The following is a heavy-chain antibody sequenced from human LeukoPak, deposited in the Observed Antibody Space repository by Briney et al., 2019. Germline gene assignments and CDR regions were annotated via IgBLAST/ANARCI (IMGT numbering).Heavy chain of an antibody. CDR2: VYYTGST. CDR1: GGSINSHY. D-gene: IGHD6-19*01. CDR3: ARGGWTQDS. J-gene: IGHJ4*02. V-gene: IGHV4-59*11. Sequence: PSETLSLTRTVSGGSINSHYWTWIRQPPGKGLDWIGYVYYTGSTDYNPSLKSRVTISVDTSKNQFSLKLTSVTAADTAVYYCARGGWTQDSWGQGTLVTVSS.